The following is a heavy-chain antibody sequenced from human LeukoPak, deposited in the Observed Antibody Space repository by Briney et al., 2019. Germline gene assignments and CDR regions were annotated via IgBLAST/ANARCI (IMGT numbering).Heavy chain of an antibody. CDR3: AKKFRGTTVISGDYFDY. D-gene: IGHD4-17*01. V-gene: IGHV3-48*01. Sequence: GGSLRLSCAASGFTFSNYNMNWVRQAPGKGLEWVSYIDTSSNSIYYADSVKGRFTISRDNSKNTLYLQMNSLRAEDTAVYYCAKKFRGTTVISGDYFDYWGQGTLVTVSS. CDR2: IDTSSNSI. J-gene: IGHJ4*02. CDR1: GFTFSNYN.